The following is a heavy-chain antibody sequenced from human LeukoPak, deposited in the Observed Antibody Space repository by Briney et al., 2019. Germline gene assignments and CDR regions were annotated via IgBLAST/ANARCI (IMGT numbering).Heavy chain of an antibody. J-gene: IGHJ3*01. Sequence: ASVKVSCKASGYTFTGYYMHWVRQAPGQGLEWMGRTNPNSGGTNYAQKFQGRVTMTRDTSISTAYMELSRLRSDDTAVYYCARVKAVAGTLGAFDVWGQGTMVTVSS. V-gene: IGHV1-2*06. CDR1: GYTFTGYY. CDR3: ARVKAVAGTLGAFDV. D-gene: IGHD6-19*01. CDR2: TNPNSGGT.